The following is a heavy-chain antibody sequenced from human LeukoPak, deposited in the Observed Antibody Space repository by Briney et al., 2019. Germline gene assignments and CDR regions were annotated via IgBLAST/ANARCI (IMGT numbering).Heavy chain of an antibody. CDR1: GYSFTSYW. V-gene: IGHV5-51*01. CDR2: IYPGDSDT. D-gene: IGHD3-3*01. J-gene: IGHJ5*02. Sequence: GESLQISCKGSGYSFTSYWIGWVRQMPGKGLEWMGIIYPGDSDTRYSPSFQGQGTISADKSISTAYLQWSSPKASDTAMYYCARHSSIGYDFWSGYYKGNWFDPWGQGTLVTVSS. CDR3: ARHSSIGYDFWSGYYKGNWFDP.